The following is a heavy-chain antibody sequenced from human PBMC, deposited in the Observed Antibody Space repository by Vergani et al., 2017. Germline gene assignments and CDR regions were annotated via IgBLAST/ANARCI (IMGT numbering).Heavy chain of an antibody. CDR3: ARQVAVAGKWWGPYYYYGMDV. CDR1: GSSFTSYW. J-gene: IGHJ6*02. D-gene: IGHD6-19*01. CDR2: IDPSDSYT. V-gene: IGHV5-10-1*01. Sequence: EVQLVQSGAEVKKPGESLRTSCKGSGSSFTSYWIGWVGQMPGKGLEWMGRIDPSDSYTNYSPSFQGHVTISADKSISTAYLQWSSLKASDTAMYYCARQVAVAGKWWGPYYYYGMDVWGQGTTVTVSS.